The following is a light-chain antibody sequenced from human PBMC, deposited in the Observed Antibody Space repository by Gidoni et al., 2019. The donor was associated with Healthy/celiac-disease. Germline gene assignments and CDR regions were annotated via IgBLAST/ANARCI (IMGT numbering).Light chain of an antibody. Sequence: QSVLTQPPSVSAAPGHKVTISCSGSSSNIGNNYVSWYQPLPGTAPKLLIYDNNKRPSGIPDRFSGSKSGTSATLGITGLQTGDEADYYCGTWDSSLSAYVFGTGTKVTVL. CDR1: SSNIGNNY. CDR2: DNN. J-gene: IGLJ1*01. V-gene: IGLV1-51*01. CDR3: GTWDSSLSAYV.